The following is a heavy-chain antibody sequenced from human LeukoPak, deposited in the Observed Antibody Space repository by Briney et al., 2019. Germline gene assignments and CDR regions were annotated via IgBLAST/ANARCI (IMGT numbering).Heavy chain of an antibody. V-gene: IGHV3-48*01. D-gene: IGHD6-19*01. CDR2: ISSSSSTI. CDR1: GFTFSSYS. Sequence: GGSLRLSCAASGFTFSSYSMNWVRQAPGKGLEWVSYISSSSSTIYYADSVKGRFTISRDNAKNSLYLQMNSLRAEDTALYYCAKGISGWYFVGAFDIWGQGTMVTVSS. CDR3: AKGISGWYFVGAFDI. J-gene: IGHJ3*02.